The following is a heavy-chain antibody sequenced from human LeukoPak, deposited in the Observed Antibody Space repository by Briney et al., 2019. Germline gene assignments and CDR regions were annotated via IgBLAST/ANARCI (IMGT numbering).Heavy chain of an antibody. CDR3: ARALYYDFWSGYGNAFDI. D-gene: IGHD3-3*01. Sequence: SETLSLTCTVSGGSISSGSYYWSWIRQPAGKGLEWIGRIYTSGSTNYNPSLKSRVTISVDTSKNQFSLKLSSVTAADTAVYHCARALYYDFWSGYGNAFDIWGQGTMVTVSS. CDR1: GGSISSGSYY. J-gene: IGHJ3*02. CDR2: IYTSGST. V-gene: IGHV4-61*02.